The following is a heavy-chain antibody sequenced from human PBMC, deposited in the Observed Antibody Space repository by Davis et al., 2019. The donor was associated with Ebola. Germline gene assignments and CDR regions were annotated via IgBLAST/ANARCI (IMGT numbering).Heavy chain of an antibody. CDR2: IIPIFGTA. CDR3: AAGQLEGYCSGGSCYSNYFDY. D-gene: IGHD2-15*01. Sequence: SVKVSCKASGGIFSSYAISWVRQAPGQGLEWMGGIIPIFGTANYAQKFQGRVTITADKSTSTAYMELSSLRSEDTAVYYCAAGQLEGYCSGGSCYSNYFDYWGQGTLVTVSS. J-gene: IGHJ4*02. V-gene: IGHV1-69*06. CDR1: GGIFSSYA.